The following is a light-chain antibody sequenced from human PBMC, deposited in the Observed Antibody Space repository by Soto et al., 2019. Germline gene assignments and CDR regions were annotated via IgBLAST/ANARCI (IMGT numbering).Light chain of an antibody. CDR3: QQVYDFPHT. CDR1: QTINNY. CDR2: GAS. Sequence: DIQMTQSPSSLSASVGDRVTITCRTSQTINNYLNWYRQKPGKVPEVLIYGASSLQHGVSSRFTGSASRTYFTLTISSLQPEDFATDYCQQVYDFPHTFGQGTKVEV. J-gene: IGKJ2*01. V-gene: IGKV1-39*01.